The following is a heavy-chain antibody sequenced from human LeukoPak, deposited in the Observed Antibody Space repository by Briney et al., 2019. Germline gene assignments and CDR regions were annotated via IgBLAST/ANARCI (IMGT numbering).Heavy chain of an antibody. CDR1: GGTISSYY. CDR3: ARQIAVAGTYFDY. CDR2: IYYSGST. J-gene: IGHJ4*02. V-gene: IGHV4-59*08. Sequence: SETLSLTCTASGGTISSYYWSWIRQPPGKGLEWIGYIYYSGSTNYNPSLKSRVTKSVDTSKNQFSLKLSSVTAADTAVYYCARQIAVAGTYFDYWGQGSLVSVCS. D-gene: IGHD6-19*01.